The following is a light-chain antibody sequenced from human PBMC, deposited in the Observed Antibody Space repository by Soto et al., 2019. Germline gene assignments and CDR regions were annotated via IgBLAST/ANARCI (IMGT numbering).Light chain of an antibody. CDR2: WAS. J-gene: IGKJ4*01. V-gene: IGKV4-1*01. Sequence: DIVMTQSPDSLAVSLGERATINCKSSQSVLYSSNNKNYLVWYQQKPGQPPKVLIYWASTRESGVPDRFSGSWSGTDFTLTISNLQAEDVAVYYCQQYYSIPLTFGGGTKVEIK. CDR3: QQYYSIPLT. CDR1: QSVLYSSNNKNY.